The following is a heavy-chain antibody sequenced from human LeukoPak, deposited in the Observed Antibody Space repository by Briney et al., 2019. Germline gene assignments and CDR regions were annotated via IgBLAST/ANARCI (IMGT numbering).Heavy chain of an antibody. Sequence: SETLSLTCTVSGGSLSSSSYYWGWIRQPPGKGLEWIGSIYYSGSTYYNPSLKSRVTISVDTSKNQFSLKLTSVTAADTAVYYCARRGDYEFDSCVQGTLVTVSS. CDR2: IYYSGST. J-gene: IGHJ4*02. D-gene: IGHD2-21*02. CDR3: ARRGDYEFDS. CDR1: GGSLSSSSYY. V-gene: IGHV4-39*01.